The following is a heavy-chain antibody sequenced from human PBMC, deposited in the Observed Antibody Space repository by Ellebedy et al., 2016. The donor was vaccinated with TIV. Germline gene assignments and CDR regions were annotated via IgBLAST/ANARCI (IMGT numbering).Heavy chain of an antibody. V-gene: IGHV3-33*01. CDR3: ARANTAMVRRNHMDV. J-gene: IGHJ6*02. CDR1: GFIFSDYG. Sequence: GGSLRLSCAASGFIFSDYGMHWVRQAPGKGLEWVAVIWFDGSNKYYADSVKGRFTISRDNSKNTLYLQMNSLRAEDTAVYYCARANTAMVRRNHMDVWGQGTTVTVSS. D-gene: IGHD5-18*01. CDR2: IWFDGSNK.